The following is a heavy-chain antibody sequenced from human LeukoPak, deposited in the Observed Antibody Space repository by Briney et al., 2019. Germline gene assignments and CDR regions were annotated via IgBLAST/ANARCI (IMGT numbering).Heavy chain of an antibody. V-gene: IGHV1-46*01. D-gene: IGHD2-2*02. Sequence: ASVKVSCKASGYTFTSYYMHWVRQAPGQGLEWMGIINPSGGSTSYAQKFQGRVTMTRDTSTSTVYMELSSLRSEDTAVYYCARGGGAAAIFYYYYYMDVWGKGTTVTVSS. CDR3: ARGGGAAAIFYYYYYMDV. CDR1: GYTFTSYY. J-gene: IGHJ6*03. CDR2: INPSGGST.